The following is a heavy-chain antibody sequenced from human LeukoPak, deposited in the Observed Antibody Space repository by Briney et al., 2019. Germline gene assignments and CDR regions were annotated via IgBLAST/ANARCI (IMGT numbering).Heavy chain of an antibody. Sequence: GGSLRLSCAASGFTVSSNYMSWVRQAPGKGLEWVSVIYSGGSTYYADSVKGRFTISRDNSKSTLYLQMSSLRAEDTAVYYCAKDLYCTSTNCYRAGAFDIWGQGTMVTVSS. V-gene: IGHV3-53*01. J-gene: IGHJ3*02. CDR3: AKDLYCTSTNCYRAGAFDI. CDR2: IYSGGST. CDR1: GFTVSSNY. D-gene: IGHD2-2*02.